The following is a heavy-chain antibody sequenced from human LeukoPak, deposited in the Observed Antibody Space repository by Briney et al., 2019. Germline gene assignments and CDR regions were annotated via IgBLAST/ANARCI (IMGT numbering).Heavy chain of an antibody. CDR1: GLTFSSYG. CDR2: ISYDGSNK. Sequence: GGSLRLSCAASGLTFSSYGMHWVRQAPGKGLEWVAVISYDGSNKYYADSVKGRFTISRDNSKNTLYLQMNSLRAEDTAVYYCAKDTQIASYTFDCWGQGTLVTVSS. J-gene: IGHJ4*02. CDR3: AKDTQIASYTFDC. V-gene: IGHV3-30*18. D-gene: IGHD3-10*01.